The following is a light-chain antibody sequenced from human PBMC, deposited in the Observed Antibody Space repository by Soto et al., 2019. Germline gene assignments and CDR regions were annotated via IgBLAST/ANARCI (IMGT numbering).Light chain of an antibody. J-gene: IGKJ1*01. Sequence: EIVLTQSPGTLSLSPGERATLSCRVSQSVSSTYLAWYQQKPGQAPRLLIYGASSRATGIPDRFSGSGSGTDFTLTINSLEPEDFAVYYCQQYGSSPRTFGQGTKVEIK. CDR2: GAS. CDR3: QQYGSSPRT. V-gene: IGKV3-20*01. CDR1: QSVSSTY.